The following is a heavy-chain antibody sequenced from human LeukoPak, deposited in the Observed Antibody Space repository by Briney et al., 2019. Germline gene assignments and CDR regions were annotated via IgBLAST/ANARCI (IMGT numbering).Heavy chain of an antibody. D-gene: IGHD6-13*01. V-gene: IGHV6-1*01. CDR1: GDSVSSNSAA. J-gene: IGHJ3*02. CDR2: TYYRSKWYN. Sequence: SPTLSLTFAISGDSVSSNSAAWNWVRQSPSRGLGWLGRTYYRSKWYNDYAVSVKSRITINPDTSKNPFSLQLNSVTPEDTAVYYCARDHSSSWYPDAFDIWGQGTMVTVSS. CDR3: ARDHSSSWYPDAFDI.